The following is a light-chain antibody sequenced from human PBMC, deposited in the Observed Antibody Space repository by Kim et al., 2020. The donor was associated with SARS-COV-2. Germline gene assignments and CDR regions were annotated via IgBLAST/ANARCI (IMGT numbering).Light chain of an antibody. CDR3: QYYGTSPRP. V-gene: IGKV3-20*01. J-gene: IGKJ1*01. CDR1: QRIISDY. Sequence: SPGERATLTCRARQRIISDYLGWYQEKPGQAPRVLMYGASRRAAGVPDRFSGSASGADFTLTINRLEPEDFAVYFCQYYGTSPRPFGQGTKVEIK. CDR2: GAS.